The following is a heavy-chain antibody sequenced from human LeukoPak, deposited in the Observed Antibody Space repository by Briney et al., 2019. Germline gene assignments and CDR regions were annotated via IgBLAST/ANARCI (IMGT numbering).Heavy chain of an antibody. CDR2: ISYDGSNK. Sequence: PGRSLRLSCAASGFTFSSYGMHWVRQAPGKGLEWVAVISYDGSNKYYADSVKGRFTISRDNSKNTLYLQMNSLRAEDTAVYYCAKALPPARYKYYFDSWGQGTLVTVSS. D-gene: IGHD3-16*02. V-gene: IGHV3-30*18. CDR1: GFTFSSYG. J-gene: IGHJ4*02. CDR3: AKALPPARYKYYFDS.